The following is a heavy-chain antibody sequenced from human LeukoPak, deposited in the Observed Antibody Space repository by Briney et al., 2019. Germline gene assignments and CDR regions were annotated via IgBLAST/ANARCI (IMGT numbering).Heavy chain of an antibody. CDR1: GYTFTSYG. V-gene: IGHV1-18*01. CDR2: ISAYNGNT. D-gene: IGHD3-22*01. CDR3: ARDGPRYHYYDSSGYYYENY. J-gene: IGHJ4*02. Sequence: ASVKVSCKASGYTFTSYGISWVRLAPGQGLEGMGWISAYNGNTNYAQKLQGRVTMTTDTSTSTAYMELRSLRSDDTAVYYCARDGPRYHYYDSSGYYYENYWGQGTLVTVSS.